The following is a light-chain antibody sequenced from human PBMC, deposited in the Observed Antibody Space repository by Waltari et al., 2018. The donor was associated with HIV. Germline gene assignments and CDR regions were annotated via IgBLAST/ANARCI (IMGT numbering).Light chain of an antibody. J-gene: IGLJ3*02. Sequence: QSALTQPASVSGSPGQSVTISCTGTSSDVGGYNYVSWYQHPPGKAPRLLIFDVTGRPSGVSNRFSGSKSGNTASLTISGLQAEDEADYYCSSYTSTNTWVFGGGTKLTVL. CDR3: SSYTSTNTWV. CDR1: SSDVGGYNY. CDR2: DVT. V-gene: IGLV2-14*03.